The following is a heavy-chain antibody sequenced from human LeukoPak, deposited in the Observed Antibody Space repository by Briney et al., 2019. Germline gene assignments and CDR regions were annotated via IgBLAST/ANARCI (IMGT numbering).Heavy chain of an antibody. Sequence: PSETLSLTCAVYGGSFSGYYWSWIRQPPGKGLEWIGEINHSGSTNYNPSLKSRVTISVDTSKNQFSLKLSSVTAADTAVYYCAMGGGGSYFAFDYRGQGTLVTVSS. CDR1: GGSFSGYY. D-gene: IGHD1-26*01. CDR3: AMGGGGSYFAFDY. V-gene: IGHV4-34*01. CDR2: INHSGST. J-gene: IGHJ4*02.